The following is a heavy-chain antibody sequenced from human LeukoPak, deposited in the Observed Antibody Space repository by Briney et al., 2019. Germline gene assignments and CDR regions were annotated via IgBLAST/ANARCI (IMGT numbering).Heavy chain of an antibody. J-gene: IGHJ4*02. Sequence: ASVKVSCKTSGYTFTTHSIHWVRQAPGQGLEWMAWINVGNGNTKYSQNLQGRLTITTDTSASTAYMELSSLRSEDTALYFCARDLIVYGSGSYFDYWGQGTLVTVSS. D-gene: IGHD3-10*01. V-gene: IGHV1-3*01. CDR3: ARDLIVYGSGSYFDY. CDR2: INVGNGNT. CDR1: GYTFTTHS.